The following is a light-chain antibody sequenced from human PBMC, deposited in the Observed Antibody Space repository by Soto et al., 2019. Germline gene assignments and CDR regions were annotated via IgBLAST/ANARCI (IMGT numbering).Light chain of an antibody. Sequence: ETVLTQSPATLSLSPGERATLSCRASQSVSSYLAWYQQKPGQAPRLLIYDASNRATGIPARFSGSGSGTDFTLTISSLEPEDFAVYYCQQRSNGGLTFGGGTKVEIK. CDR3: QQRSNGGLT. V-gene: IGKV3-11*01. J-gene: IGKJ4*01. CDR2: DAS. CDR1: QSVSSY.